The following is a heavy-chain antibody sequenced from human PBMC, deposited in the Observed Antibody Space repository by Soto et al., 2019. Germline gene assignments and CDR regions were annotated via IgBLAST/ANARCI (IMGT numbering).Heavy chain of an antibody. CDR3: ARDFDVNTALDYWYFDL. CDR2: IYSSGRT. Sequence: QVQLQESGPGPVKASETLSLTCTLSGGTTSGNYWSWIRQPAGKGLEWIGRIYSSGRTHYNPSLKSLVTMSVSTNHFSLKLNSVTAAYTAVYYCARDFDVNTALDYWYFDLWGRGTLVTVSS. J-gene: IGHJ2*01. V-gene: IGHV4-4*07. D-gene: IGHD5-18*01. CDR1: GGTTSGNY.